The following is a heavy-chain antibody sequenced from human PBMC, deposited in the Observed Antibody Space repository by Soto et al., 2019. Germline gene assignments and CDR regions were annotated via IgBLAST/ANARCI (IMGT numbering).Heavy chain of an antibody. D-gene: IGHD3-3*01. CDR2: ISAYNGNT. V-gene: IGHV1-18*01. CDR3: ARDLDDFWSGYYYYYYYMDV. J-gene: IGHJ6*03. Sequence: ASVKVSCKASGYTFTSYGISWVRKAPGQGLEWMGWISAYNGNTNYAQKLQGRVTMTTDTSTSTAYMELRSLRSDDTAVYYCARDLDDFWSGYYYYYYYMDVWGKGTTVTVSS. CDR1: GYTFTSYG.